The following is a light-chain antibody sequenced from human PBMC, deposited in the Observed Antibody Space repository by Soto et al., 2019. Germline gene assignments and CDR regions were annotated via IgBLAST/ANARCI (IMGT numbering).Light chain of an antibody. CDR2: GAS. Sequence: EIVLTQSPGTLSLSPGERATLSCRASQGVSSSLAWYQQKPGQAPRLLIYGASNRATGIPDRFSGSGSGTDFTLTISRLEPEDFAVYYCQQYGSSGTCGQGTKV. CDR1: QGVSSS. J-gene: IGKJ1*01. CDR3: QQYGSSGT. V-gene: IGKV3-20*01.